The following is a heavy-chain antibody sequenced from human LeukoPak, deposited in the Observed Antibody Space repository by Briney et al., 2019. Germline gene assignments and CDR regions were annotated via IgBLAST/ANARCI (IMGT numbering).Heavy chain of an antibody. D-gene: IGHD2-2*02. V-gene: IGHV4-4*09. Sequence: SETLSLTCTVSGGSISSYYWSWIRQPPGKGLEWIGYIYTSGSTNYNPSLKSRVTISVDTSKNQFSLKLSSVTAADTAVYYCARHAHGYCSSTSCYTDWYFDLWGHGTLVNVSS. J-gene: IGHJ2*01. CDR3: ARHAHGYCSSTSCYTDWYFDL. CDR1: GGSISSYY. CDR2: IYTSGST.